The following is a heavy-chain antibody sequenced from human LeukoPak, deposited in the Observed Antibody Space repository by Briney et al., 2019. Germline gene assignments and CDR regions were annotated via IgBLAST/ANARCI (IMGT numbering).Heavy chain of an antibody. CDR1: GFTFSSYA. D-gene: IGHD2/OR15-2a*01. Sequence: GSLRLSCAASGFTFSSYAMSWVRQAPGKGLAWVSAIRDSGSSTHYADSVKGRFTISRDNSKNTLYLQMNSLRAEDTAVYYCATPLLSRGPNPKNDYWGQGTLVTVSS. V-gene: IGHV3-23*01. J-gene: IGHJ4*02. CDR3: ATPLLSRGPNPKNDY. CDR2: IRDSGSST.